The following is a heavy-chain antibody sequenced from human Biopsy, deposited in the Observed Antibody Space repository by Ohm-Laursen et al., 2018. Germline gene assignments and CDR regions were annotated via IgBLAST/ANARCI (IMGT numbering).Heavy chain of an antibody. J-gene: IGHJ4*02. CDR2: ISYTGYT. CDR3: ARGSNDFGGLYFPR. D-gene: IGHD4-23*01. CDR1: GGSFTGHY. V-gene: IGHV4-59*11. Sequence: TLSLTCSVSGGSFTGHYWSWIRQPPGKGLEWIGHISYTGYTSYNASLKSRVTISVDTPRNHFSLRLSSLTAADTAVYYCARGSNDFGGLYFPRWGQGNLLTVSS.